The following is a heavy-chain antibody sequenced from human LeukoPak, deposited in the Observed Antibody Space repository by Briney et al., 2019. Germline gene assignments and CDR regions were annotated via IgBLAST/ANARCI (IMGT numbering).Heavy chain of an antibody. D-gene: IGHD1-26*01. Sequence: KASETLSLTCTVSGGSISSYYWSWIRQPPGKGLEWIGYIYYSGSTNYNPSLKSRVTISVDTSKNQFSLKLSSVTAADTAVYYCGRYSGSYYYTTWFAPWGQGTLVTVS. V-gene: IGHV4-59*01. CDR2: IYYSGST. CDR3: GRYSGSYYYTTWFAP. J-gene: IGHJ5*02. CDR1: GGSISSYY.